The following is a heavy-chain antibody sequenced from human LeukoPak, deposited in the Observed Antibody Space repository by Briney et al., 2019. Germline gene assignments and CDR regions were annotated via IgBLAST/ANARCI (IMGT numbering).Heavy chain of an antibody. D-gene: IGHD5-18*01. V-gene: IGHV3-21*01. CDR1: GFSFISYT. J-gene: IGHJ4*02. CDR3: ARAEYTYGPRGFDF. Sequence: GSLRLSCAASGFSFISYTMNWVRQAPGKGLGWVSSISRSGSYIYHADSVKGRFTISRDNAKNSLYLQMNSLTAEDTAVYHCARAEYTYGPRGFDFWGQGTLVTVPS. CDR2: ISRSGSYI.